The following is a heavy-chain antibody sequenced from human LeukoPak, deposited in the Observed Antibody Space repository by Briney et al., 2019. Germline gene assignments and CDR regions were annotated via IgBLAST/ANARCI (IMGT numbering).Heavy chain of an antibody. Sequence: SETLSLTCTVSGGSISSGYYWGWIRQPPGKGLEWIGSIYHSGSTYYNPSLKSRVTISVDTSKNQFSLKLSSVTAADTAVYYCARITYYDILTGYQPRPFFDYWGQGTLVTVSS. CDR3: ARITYYDILTGYQPRPFFDY. CDR1: GGSISSGYY. D-gene: IGHD3-9*01. J-gene: IGHJ4*02. CDR2: IYHSGST. V-gene: IGHV4-38-2*02.